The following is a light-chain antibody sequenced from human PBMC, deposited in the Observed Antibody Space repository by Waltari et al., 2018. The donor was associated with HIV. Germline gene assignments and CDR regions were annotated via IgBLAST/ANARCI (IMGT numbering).Light chain of an antibody. CDR3: QSYDTSLGGWV. J-gene: IGLJ3*02. CDR2: RNV. CDR1: RTNIGAGYD. V-gene: IGLV1-40*01. Sequence: QSVLTQPPSVSGAPGQRVTISCTGSRTNIGAGYDVHWYQQLPGTAPKLLIFRNVNRPSGVPDQVSGSKSGTSASLAITGLQAEDEADFYCQSYDTSLGGWVFGGGTKLTVL.